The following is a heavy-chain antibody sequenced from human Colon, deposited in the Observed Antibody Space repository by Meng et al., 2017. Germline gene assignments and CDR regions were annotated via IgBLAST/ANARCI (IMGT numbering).Heavy chain of an antibody. V-gene: IGHV4-61*01. CDR2: IDYSRSI. CDR3: ARVIKDLSSDWFDT. J-gene: IGHJ5*02. D-gene: IGHD3-10*01. Sequence: QVQLQESGPGLVRPSATLSLTCTVSGGSVSSGSHYWSWIRQPPGKGLEWIGYIDYSRSINYYPSLKSRVTMSVDTSKNQFSLNLSSVTAADTAVYFCARVIKDLSSDWFDTWGQGTLVTVSS. CDR1: GGSVSSGSHY.